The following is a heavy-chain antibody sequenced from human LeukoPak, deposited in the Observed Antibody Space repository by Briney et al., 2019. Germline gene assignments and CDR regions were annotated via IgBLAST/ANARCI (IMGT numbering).Heavy chain of an antibody. CDR2: ISGDGYDI. CDR1: GFSFSDNY. D-gene: IGHD1/OR15-1a*01. J-gene: IGHJ4*02. V-gene: IGHV3-11*01. Sequence: EGSLRLSCATSGFSFSDNYMSWIRQAPGKGLQWLSYISGDGYDINYADSVKGRFTVARDNAKNALYLQMNSLGVEDTAIYYCATKAREAPEWGQGTLVTVSS. CDR3: ATKAREAPE.